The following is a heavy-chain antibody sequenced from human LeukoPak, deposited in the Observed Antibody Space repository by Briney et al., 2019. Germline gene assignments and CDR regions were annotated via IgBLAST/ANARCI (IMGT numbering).Heavy chain of an antibody. J-gene: IGHJ4*02. CDR1: GFAFTDYA. D-gene: IGHD3-16*01. CDR3: AKGGEMRTFFFDS. CDR2: IYYDGDT. V-gene: IGHV3-NL1*01. Sequence: GGSLRLSCAASGFAFTDYAMHWVRQAPGKGLQWVSIIYYDGDTSYADSVEGRLSISRDISKNTLYLQMSSLRADDTAVYYCAKGGEMRTFFFDSWGQGSLVTVSS.